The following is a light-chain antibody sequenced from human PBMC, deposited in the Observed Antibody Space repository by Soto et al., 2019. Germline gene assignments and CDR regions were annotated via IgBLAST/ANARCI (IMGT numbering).Light chain of an antibody. J-gene: IGLJ3*02. V-gene: IGLV1-44*01. Sequence: QAVVTQPPSASGTPGQRVTISCSGSSSNIGTNTVDWYQQVPGAAPRLLIHGNNERPSGVPDRFSGSKSGTSASLAISGLQSEDEADYFCAAWDDSLNGHWVFGGGTKLTVL. CDR2: GNN. CDR3: AAWDDSLNGHWV. CDR1: SSNIGTNT.